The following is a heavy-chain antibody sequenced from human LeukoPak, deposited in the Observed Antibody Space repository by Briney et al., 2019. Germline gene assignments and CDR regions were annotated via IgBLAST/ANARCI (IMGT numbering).Heavy chain of an antibody. CDR3: ARHGGYGYRAY. J-gene: IGHJ4*02. Sequence: GGSLRLSCAASGFTFSSYWMHWVRQAPGKGLVWVSRINSDGSSTSYADSVKGRFTISRDNAKNTLYLQMNSLRAEDTAVYYCARHGGYGYRAYWGQGTLVTVSS. V-gene: IGHV3-74*01. CDR2: INSDGSST. CDR1: GFTFSSYW. D-gene: IGHD5-18*01.